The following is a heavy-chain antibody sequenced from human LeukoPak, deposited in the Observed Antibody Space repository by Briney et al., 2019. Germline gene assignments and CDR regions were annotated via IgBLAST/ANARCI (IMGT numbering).Heavy chain of an antibody. V-gene: IGHV4-59*08. J-gene: IGHJ4*02. CDR2: IHSSGST. CDR1: GGSISGYY. D-gene: IGHD6-13*01. CDR3: ARRLRLSSSWAYFDF. Sequence: SETLSLTCTVSGGSISGYYWGWIRQSPGKGLEWIGYIHSSGSTNYNASLNSRLTISVDTSKNQSSLKLTSVTATDTAVYYCARRLRLSSSWAYFDFWGQGTPVTVSS.